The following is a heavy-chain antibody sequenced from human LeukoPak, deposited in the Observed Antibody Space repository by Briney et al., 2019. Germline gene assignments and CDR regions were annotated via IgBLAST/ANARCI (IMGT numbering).Heavy chain of an antibody. Sequence: PSETLSLTCTVSGGSVSSSNYYWDWIRQPPGTGLEWIGNIYYSGSTYYNPSLKSRVSISVDASRNQFSLKLSSVTAADTAVYYCARSYWAGTTTRGYYYYMDVWGKGTTVTVS. CDR2: IYYSGST. CDR1: GGSVSSSNYY. D-gene: IGHD1-1*01. CDR3: ARSYWAGTTTRGYYYYMDV. V-gene: IGHV4-39*01. J-gene: IGHJ6*03.